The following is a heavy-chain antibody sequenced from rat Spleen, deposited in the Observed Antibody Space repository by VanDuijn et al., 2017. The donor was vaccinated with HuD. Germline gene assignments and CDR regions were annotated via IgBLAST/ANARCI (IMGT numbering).Heavy chain of an antibody. CDR3: ATSRGPNYFDY. V-gene: IGHV5-25*01. Sequence: EVQLVESGGGLVQPGRSMKLSCAASGLSFSNYDMAWVRQAPTKGLEWVASISYDGTATYYRDSVKGRFTISRDNAKTTLYLQMDSLRSEDTATYYCATSRGPNYFDYWGQGVMVTVSS. D-gene: IGHD4-3*01. CDR1: GLSFSNYD. CDR2: ISYDGTAT. J-gene: IGHJ2*01.